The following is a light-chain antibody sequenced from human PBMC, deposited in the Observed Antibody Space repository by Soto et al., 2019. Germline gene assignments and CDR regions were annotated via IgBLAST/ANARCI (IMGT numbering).Light chain of an antibody. Sequence: QPVLTQSPSASASLGASVKLTCTLSSGHSSYAIAWHQQQPEKGPRYLMKLNSDGSHSKGDGIPDRFSGSSSGAERYLTISSLQSEDAADYYCQTWGTGIYWVFGGGTKVTVL. CDR2: LNSDGSH. CDR1: SGHSSYA. J-gene: IGLJ3*02. CDR3: QTWGTGIYWV. V-gene: IGLV4-69*01.